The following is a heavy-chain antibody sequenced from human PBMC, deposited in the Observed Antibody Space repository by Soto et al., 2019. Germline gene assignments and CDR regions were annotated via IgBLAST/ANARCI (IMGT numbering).Heavy chain of an antibody. J-gene: IGHJ5*02. V-gene: IGHV2-5*02. CDR2: IYWDDDK. CDR1: GFSLTTSGVG. Sequence: QITLKESGPPLVKPTQTLTLTCTFSGFSLTTSGVGVGWIRQPPGKALEWLALIYWDDDKRYSPSLKSRLTTTXDXXKTQVVPTMTTRDPADTATYFCAHRTTTVTWWFDPWGQGTLVPVSS. CDR3: AHRTTTVTWWFDP. D-gene: IGHD4-17*01.